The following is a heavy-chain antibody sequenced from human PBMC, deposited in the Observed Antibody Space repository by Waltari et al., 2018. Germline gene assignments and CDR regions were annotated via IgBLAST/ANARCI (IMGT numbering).Heavy chain of an antibody. Sequence: EVQPVESGGGLVKPGGSLRLSCAASGFTFSSYSMNWVRQAPGKGLEWVSSISSSSSYIYYADSVKGRFTISRDNAKNSLYLQMNSLRAEDTAVYYCARGPGTTYYYDSSGSYYYGMDVWGQGTTVTVSS. J-gene: IGHJ6*02. D-gene: IGHD3-22*01. V-gene: IGHV3-21*01. CDR1: GFTFSSYS. CDR3: ARGPGTTYYYDSSGSYYYGMDV. CDR2: ISSSSSYI.